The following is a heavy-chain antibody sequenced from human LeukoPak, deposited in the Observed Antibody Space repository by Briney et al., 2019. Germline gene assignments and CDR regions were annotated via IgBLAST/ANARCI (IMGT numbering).Heavy chain of an antibody. CDR3: ARDVGGGTYYYYGMDV. J-gene: IGHJ6*02. D-gene: IGHD4-23*01. Sequence: SETLSLTCTVSGGSISSYYWSWIRQPPGKGLEWIGYIYYSGSTNYNPSLKSRVTISVDTSKNQFSLKLSSVTAADTAVYYCARDVGGGTYYYYGMDVWGQGTTVTVSS. CDR1: GGSISSYY. CDR2: IYYSGST. V-gene: IGHV4-59*01.